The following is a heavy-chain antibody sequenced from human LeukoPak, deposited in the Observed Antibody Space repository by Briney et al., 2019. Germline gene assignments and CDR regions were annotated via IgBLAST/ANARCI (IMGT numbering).Heavy chain of an antibody. CDR3: ARDPGYSYGLGWFDP. CDR1: GFTFSGSA. J-gene: IGHJ5*02. D-gene: IGHD5-18*01. V-gene: IGHV3-73*01. Sequence: PGGSLKLSCAASGFTFSGSAMHWVRQASGKGLEWVGRIRSKANSYATAYAASVKGRFTISRDDSKNTAYLQMNSLRAEDTAVYYCARDPGYSYGLGWFDPWGQGTLVTVSS. CDR2: IRSKANSYAT.